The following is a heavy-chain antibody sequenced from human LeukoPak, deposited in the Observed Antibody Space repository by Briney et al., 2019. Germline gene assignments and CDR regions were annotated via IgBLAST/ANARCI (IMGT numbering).Heavy chain of an antibody. CDR1: GFTFNNYG. CDR3: ARDLHASSWFDY. CDR2: ISYDGSNK. Sequence: GGSLRLSCAASGFTFNNYGMHWVRQAPGKGLEWVAVISYDGSNKYYADSVKGRFTISRDNSKNTLYLQMNSLRAEDTAVYYCARDLHASSWFDYWGQGTLVTVSS. D-gene: IGHD6-13*01. V-gene: IGHV3-30*03. J-gene: IGHJ4*02.